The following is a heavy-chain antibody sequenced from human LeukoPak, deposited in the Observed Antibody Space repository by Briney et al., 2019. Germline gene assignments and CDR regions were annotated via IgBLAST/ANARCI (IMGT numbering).Heavy chain of an antibody. CDR2: VYYTGSA. J-gene: IGHJ5*02. CDR3: ARYASGSYYWFDP. V-gene: IGHV4-39*01. Sequence: SETLSLTCTVSGRSIGSTSYHWAWIRQPPGKGLEWIATVYYTGSAYYNPSLKSRVTISVDTSKSQFSLKLSSVTTADTALYYCARYASGSYYWFDPWGQGTLVTVSS. D-gene: IGHD3-10*01. CDR1: GRSIGSTSYH.